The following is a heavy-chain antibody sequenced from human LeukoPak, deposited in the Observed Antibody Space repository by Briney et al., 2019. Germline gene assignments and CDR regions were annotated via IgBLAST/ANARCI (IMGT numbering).Heavy chain of an antibody. CDR1: GFTFSSYS. CDR3: AREYSRIVGATKKFDY. J-gene: IGHJ4*02. CDR2: ISSSSSYI. Sequence: GGSLRLSCAASGFTFSSYSMNWVRQAPGKGLEWVSSISSSSSYIYYADSVKGRFTISRDNAKNSLYLQMNSLRAEDTAVYYCAREYSRIVGATKKFDYWGQGTLVTVSS. D-gene: IGHD1-26*01. V-gene: IGHV3-21*01.